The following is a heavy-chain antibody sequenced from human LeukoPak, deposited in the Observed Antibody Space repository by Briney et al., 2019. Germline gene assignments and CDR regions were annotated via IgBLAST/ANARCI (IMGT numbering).Heavy chain of an antibody. CDR1: GGTFSSYA. D-gene: IGHD2-21*02. CDR3: ARRAESHIVVVTGLDV. V-gene: IGHV1-69*13. J-gene: IGHJ6*02. Sequence: SVKVSCKASGGTFSSYAISWVRQAPGQGLEWMGGIIPIFGTANYAQKFQGRVTITADESTSTAYMELSSLRSEDTAVYYCARRAESHIVVVTGLDVWGQGTTVTVPS. CDR2: IIPIFGTA.